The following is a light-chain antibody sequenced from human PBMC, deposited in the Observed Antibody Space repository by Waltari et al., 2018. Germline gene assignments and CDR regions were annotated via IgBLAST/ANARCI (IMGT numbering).Light chain of an antibody. CDR3: MQGRHWPWT. CDR1: QGLVYSYGDTY. CDR2: KVS. Sequence: DVVMTQSPLSLPVTLGQPASISCRSSQGLVYSYGDTYLTWFQQRPGQSPRRLIYKVSNRDSGVPDRFSGSGSGTDFTLKISRVEAEDVGVYYCMQGRHWPWTFGQGTKVEVK. V-gene: IGKV2-30*01. J-gene: IGKJ1*01.